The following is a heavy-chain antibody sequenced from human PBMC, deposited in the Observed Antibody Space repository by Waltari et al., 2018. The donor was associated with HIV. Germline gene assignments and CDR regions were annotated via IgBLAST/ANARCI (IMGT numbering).Heavy chain of an antibody. D-gene: IGHD2-21*02. CDR3: ATYCGGDCYFGEVSFDV. CDR2: ISHDGNSH. V-gene: IGHV3-30*03. CDR1: GFLFSNYG. J-gene: IGHJ3*01. Sequence: QVQLMQSGGGVVQPGGSLRLSCTASGFLFSNYGIHWVRQAPGKGLDWVALISHDGNSHFYADSVKGRFTVSRDNSKDTVYLQMISLTTDDTAGYYCATYCGGDCYFGEVSFDVWGQGTMVIVS.